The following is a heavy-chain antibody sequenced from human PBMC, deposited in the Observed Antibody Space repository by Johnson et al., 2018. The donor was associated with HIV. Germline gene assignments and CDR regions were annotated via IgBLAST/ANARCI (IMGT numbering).Heavy chain of an antibody. CDR1: GFTFSNYG. Sequence: QVQLVESRGVLVQPGRSLRLSCAASGFTFSNYGMHWVRQAPGMGLEWVAVIWFDGNNKHYSDSVKGRFTISRDNSNNILYLQMNSLRVEDTAVYYCAKVAVATAAGGVALDIWGPGTMVTVS. CDR3: AKVAVATAAGGVALDI. V-gene: IGHV3-33*06. D-gene: IGHD6-13*01. CDR2: IWFDGNNK. J-gene: IGHJ3*02.